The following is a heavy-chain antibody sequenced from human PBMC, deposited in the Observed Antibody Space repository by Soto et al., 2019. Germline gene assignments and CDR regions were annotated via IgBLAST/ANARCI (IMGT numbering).Heavy chain of an antibody. CDR1: GSTFSDYY. Sequence: QVQLVESGGGLAKPGGPRRLSCAAPGSTFSDYYMAWIRQAQGKGLGGVSYISSSGSTIYYAASVKGRFTISRDNAKNSLYLQMNSLRAEDTAVYYCARSPLDYDFWSGYQYYFDYWGQGTLVTVSS. D-gene: IGHD3-3*01. J-gene: IGHJ4*02. V-gene: IGHV3-11*01. CDR2: ISSSGSTI. CDR3: ARSPLDYDFWSGYQYYFDY.